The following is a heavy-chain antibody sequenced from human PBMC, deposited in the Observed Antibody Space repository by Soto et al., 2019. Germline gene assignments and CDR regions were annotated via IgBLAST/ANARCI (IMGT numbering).Heavy chain of an antibody. CDR2: ISGSGGST. Sequence: GGSLRLSCAASGFTFSSYAMSWVRQAPGKGLEWVSAISGSGGSTYYADSVKGRFTISRDNSKNTLYLQMNSLRAKDTAVYYCAKSPTRGAANARGGMDVWGQGTTVTVSS. CDR3: AKSPTRGAANARGGMDV. V-gene: IGHV3-23*01. D-gene: IGHD6-13*01. J-gene: IGHJ6*02. CDR1: GFTFSSYA.